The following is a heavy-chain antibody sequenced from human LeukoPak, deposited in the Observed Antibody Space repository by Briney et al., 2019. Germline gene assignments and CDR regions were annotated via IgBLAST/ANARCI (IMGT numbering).Heavy chain of an antibody. Sequence: ASVKVYCKASGCTFTGYYMHWVRQAPGLGLEWMGWSNPNTGGTKYAEKFQGRASMTRDMSISTAHMELSRLRSDDTAVYYCARSWSRSSGFVVRESRRDYYYMDVWGKGTTVTVSS. J-gene: IGHJ6*03. D-gene: IGHD6-6*01. CDR2: SNPNTGGT. V-gene: IGHV1-2*02. CDR1: GCTFTGYY. CDR3: ARSWSRSSGFVVRESRRDYYYMDV.